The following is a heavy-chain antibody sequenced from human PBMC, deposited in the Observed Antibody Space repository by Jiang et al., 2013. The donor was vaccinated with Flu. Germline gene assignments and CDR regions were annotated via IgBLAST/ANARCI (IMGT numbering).Heavy chain of an antibody. D-gene: IGHD6-13*01. Sequence: LLKPSETLSLTCAVYGGSSSGYYWSWIRQPPGKGLEWIGEINHSGSTNYNPSLKSRVTISVDTSKNQFSLKLSSVTAADTAVYYCARRGGSSSWYGGGLVQHWGQGTLVTVSS. CDR3: ARRGGSSSWYGGGLVQH. CDR1: GGSSSGYY. CDR2: INHSGST. V-gene: IGHV4-34*01. J-gene: IGHJ1*01.